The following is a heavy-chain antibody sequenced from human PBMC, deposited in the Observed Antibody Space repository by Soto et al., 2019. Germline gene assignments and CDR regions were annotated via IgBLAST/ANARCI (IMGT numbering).Heavy chain of an antibody. CDR3: ARQPAAYYMDG. CDR2: IYYSGST. D-gene: IGHD6-13*01. Sequence: PSETLSLTCTVSGGSISSYYWSWIRQPPGKGLEWIGYIYYSGSTNYNPSLKSRVTMSVDTSKNQFSLKLSSVTAADTAVYYCARQPAAYYMDGWGKGTTVTVSS. CDR1: GGSISSYY. V-gene: IGHV4-59*08. J-gene: IGHJ6*03.